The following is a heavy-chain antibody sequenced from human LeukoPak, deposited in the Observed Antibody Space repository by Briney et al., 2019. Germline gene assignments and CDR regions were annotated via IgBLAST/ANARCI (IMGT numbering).Heavy chain of an antibody. CDR2: ISAYNGNT. CDR1: GYTFTSYG. CDR3: ARDKRALVYYYDSSGYGNWFDP. Sequence: GASVKVSCKASGYTFTSYGISWVRQAPGQGLEWMGWISAYNGNTNYAQKLQGRVTMTTDTSTSTAYMELRSLRSDDTAVYYCARDKRALVYYYDSSGYGNWFDPWGQGTLVTVSS. J-gene: IGHJ5*02. D-gene: IGHD3-22*01. V-gene: IGHV1-18*01.